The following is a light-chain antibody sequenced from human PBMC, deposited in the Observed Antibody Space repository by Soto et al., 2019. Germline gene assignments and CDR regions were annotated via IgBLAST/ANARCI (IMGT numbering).Light chain of an antibody. J-gene: IGLJ2*01. Sequence: QSVLTQPPSVSGAPGQRVTISCTGSSYNIGAGYDVRWYQQLPGTAPKLLIYGNSNRPSGVPDRFSGSKSGTSASLAITGIQAEYEADYYCQSYDRSLGDVVCGGGTNVTVL. CDR3: QSYDRSLGDVV. CDR2: GNS. V-gene: IGLV1-40*01. CDR1: SYNIGAGYD.